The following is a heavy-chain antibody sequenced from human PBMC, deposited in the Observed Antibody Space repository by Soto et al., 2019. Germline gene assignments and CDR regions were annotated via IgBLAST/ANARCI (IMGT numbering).Heavy chain of an antibody. J-gene: IGHJ4*02. CDR1: GYTFTSYG. CDR3: ARDRSQELELDTLIDY. V-gene: IGHV1-18*01. D-gene: IGHD1-7*01. Sequence: ASVKVSCKASGYTFTSYGISWVRQAPGQGLEWMGWISAYNGNTNYAQKLQGRVTMTTDTSTSTAYMELRSLRSDDTAVYYCARDRSQELELDTLIDYWGQGTLVTVSS. CDR2: ISAYNGNT.